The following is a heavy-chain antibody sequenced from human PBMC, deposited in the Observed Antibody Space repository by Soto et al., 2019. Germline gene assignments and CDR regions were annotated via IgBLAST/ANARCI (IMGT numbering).Heavy chain of an antibody. CDR3: ARYAGSSWFDY. CDR1: GGSISTYY. V-gene: IGHV4-59*01. J-gene: IGHJ4*02. Sequence: LSLTCTVSGGSISTYYWSWIRQPPGKGLEWIGYINYSGRTNYNPSLKSRVTMSLDTSKNQFSLKLRSVTAADTAVFYCARYAGSSWFDYWGQGTLVTVSS. CDR2: INYSGRT. D-gene: IGHD6-13*01.